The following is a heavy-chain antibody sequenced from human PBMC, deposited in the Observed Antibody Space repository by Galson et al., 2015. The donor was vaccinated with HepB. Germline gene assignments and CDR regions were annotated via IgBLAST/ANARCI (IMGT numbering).Heavy chain of an antibody. CDR2: IIPILGIA. CDR1: GGTFSSYT. J-gene: IGHJ4*02. D-gene: IGHD2-21*02. V-gene: IGHV1-69*04. CDR3: AREGAYCGGDCSHFDY. Sequence: SVKVSCKASGGTFSSYTISWVRQAPGQGLEWMGRIIPILGIANYAQKFQGRVTITADKSTSTAYMELSSLRSEDTAVYYCAREGAYCGGDCSHFDYWGLGTLVTVSS.